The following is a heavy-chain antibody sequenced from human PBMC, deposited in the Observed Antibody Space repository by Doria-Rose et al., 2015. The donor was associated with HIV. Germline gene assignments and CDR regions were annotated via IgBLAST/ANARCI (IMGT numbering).Heavy chain of an antibody. CDR1: GFTFSSYE. Sequence: VQLVQSGGGLVQPGGSLRLSCAASGFTFSSYEMNWVRQAPGKGLEGVSYISSSGTTIYYADSVKGRFTISRDNAKNSLYLQMNSLRAEDTAFYYCARGAHFFDSSGYYVDYWGQGTLVTVSS. D-gene: IGHD3-22*01. V-gene: IGHV3-48*03. CDR2: ISSSGTTI. CDR3: ARGAHFFDSSGYYVDY. J-gene: IGHJ4*02.